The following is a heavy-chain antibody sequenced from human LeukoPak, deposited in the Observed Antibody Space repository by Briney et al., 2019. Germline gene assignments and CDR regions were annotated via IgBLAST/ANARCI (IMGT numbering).Heavy chain of an antibody. CDR1: GASIGAATYY. J-gene: IGHJ6*03. V-gene: IGHV4-39*01. D-gene: IGHD3-3*01. CDR3: YEGNRFYYYMDV. Sequence: SETLSLTCTVFGASIGAATYYWGWIRQSPGKGLEWIARIYYSGSTYYNPSLMSRVTISIDMSKNQFSLKLSSVTAADTAPYRYYEGNRFYYYMDVWDKGTTVTVSS. CDR2: IYYSGST.